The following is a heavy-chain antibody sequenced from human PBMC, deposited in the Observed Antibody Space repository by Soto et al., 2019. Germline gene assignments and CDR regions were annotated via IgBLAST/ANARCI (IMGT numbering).Heavy chain of an antibody. V-gene: IGHV3-30*18. D-gene: IGHD3-10*01. CDR1: GFTFSSYG. CDR2: ISYDGSNK. Sequence: GGSLRLSCAASGFTFSSYGMHWVRQAPGKGLEWVAVISYDGSNKCYADSVKGRFTISRDNSKNTLYLQMNSLRAEDTAVYYCAKEQRGFLYYYYGMDVWGQGTTVTVSS. J-gene: IGHJ6*02. CDR3: AKEQRGFLYYYYGMDV.